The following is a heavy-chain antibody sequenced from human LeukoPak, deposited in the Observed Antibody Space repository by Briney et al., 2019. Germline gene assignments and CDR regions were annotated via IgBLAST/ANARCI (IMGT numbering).Heavy chain of an antibody. CDR3: ARAGLYCSGGSCYPLGYYMDV. CDR1: GGSFSGYY. Sequence: SETLSLTCAVYGGSFSGYYWSWIRQPPGKGLEWIGEINHSGSTNYNPSLKSRVTISVDTSKNQFSLKLSSVAAADTAVYYCARAGLYCSGGSCYPLGYYMDVWGKGTTVTVSS. D-gene: IGHD2-15*01. CDR2: INHSGST. J-gene: IGHJ6*03. V-gene: IGHV4-34*01.